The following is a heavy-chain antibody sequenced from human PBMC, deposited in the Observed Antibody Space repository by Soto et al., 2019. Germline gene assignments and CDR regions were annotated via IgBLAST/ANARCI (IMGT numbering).Heavy chain of an antibody. CDR1: GFTFDDYA. J-gene: IGHJ6*03. D-gene: IGHD6-13*01. Sequence: DVQLVESGGGLVQPGRSLRLSCAASGFTFDDYAMHWVRQAPGKGLEWVSGISWNSGSIGYADSVKGRFTISRDNAKNSLYLQMNSLRAEDTALYYCAKDRYSSSWYLMDVWGKGTTVTVSS. V-gene: IGHV3-9*01. CDR3: AKDRYSSSWYLMDV. CDR2: ISWNSGSI.